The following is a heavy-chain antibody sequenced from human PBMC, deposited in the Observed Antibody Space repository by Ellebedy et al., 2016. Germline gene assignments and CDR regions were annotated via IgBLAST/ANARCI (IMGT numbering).Heavy chain of an antibody. CDR2: IKQDGSEK. D-gene: IGHD3-22*01. CDR1: GFTLSDYS. J-gene: IGHJ3*02. Sequence: GESLKISXAASGFTLSDYSMNWVRQAPGKGLEWVANIKQDGSEKHYVDSVKGRFTISRDNAKNSLYLQMNSLRAEDTAVYYCAREGGITMIAVIIGADAFDIWGHGTMVTVSS. CDR3: AREGGITMIAVIIGADAFDI. V-gene: IGHV3-7*01.